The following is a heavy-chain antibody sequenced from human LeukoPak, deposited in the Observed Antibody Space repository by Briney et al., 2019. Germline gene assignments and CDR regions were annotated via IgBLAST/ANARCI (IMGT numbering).Heavy chain of an antibody. Sequence: GGSLRLSCAASGFTFSTFGMSWVRQAPGKGLEWVSGISGSGVTTYYADSVKGRSTISRDNSKNTLNLQMNSLRAEDTALYYCARGVVSDYWGQGTLVTVSS. CDR1: GFTFSTFG. D-gene: IGHD3-3*01. V-gene: IGHV3-23*01. J-gene: IGHJ4*02. CDR2: ISGSGVTT. CDR3: ARGVVSDY.